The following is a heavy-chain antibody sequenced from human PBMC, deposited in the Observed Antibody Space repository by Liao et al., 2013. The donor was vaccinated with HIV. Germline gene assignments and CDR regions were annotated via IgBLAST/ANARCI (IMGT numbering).Heavy chain of an antibody. CDR2: IRHSGST. Sequence: QVQLQQWGAGLLKPSETLSLTCTVYGGSFSRYYWSWIRQPPGKGLEWIGEIRHSGSTNYNPSLKSRVTISVDTSKNQFSLKLSSVTAADTAVYYCARSMLLRPNWFDPWGQGTPGHRLL. D-gene: IGHD2-15*01. V-gene: IGHV4-34*01. CDR3: ARSMLLRPNWFDP. CDR1: GGSFSRYY. J-gene: IGHJ5*02.